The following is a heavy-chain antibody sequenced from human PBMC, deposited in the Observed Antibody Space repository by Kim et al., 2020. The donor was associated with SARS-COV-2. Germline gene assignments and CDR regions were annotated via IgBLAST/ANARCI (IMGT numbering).Heavy chain of an antibody. V-gene: IGHV3-23*01. CDR3: AKSIGNVLLWFGELYYYGMDV. Sequence: GGSLRLSCAASGFTFSSYAMSWVRQAPGKGLEWVSAISGSGGSTYYADSVKGRFTISRDNSKNTLYLQMNSVRAEDTAVYYCAKSIGNVLLWFGELYYYGMDVWGQGTTVTVSS. CDR2: ISGSGGST. D-gene: IGHD3-10*01. CDR1: GFTFSSYA. J-gene: IGHJ6*02.